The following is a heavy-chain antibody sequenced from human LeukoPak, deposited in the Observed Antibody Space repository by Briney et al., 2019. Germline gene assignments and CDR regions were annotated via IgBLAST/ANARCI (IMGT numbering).Heavy chain of an antibody. V-gene: IGHV4-4*07. J-gene: IGHJ6*03. CDR3: ARGRVSSGWPPPGYMDV. D-gene: IGHD6-19*01. CDR2: IYTSGST. CDR1: GGSISNYY. Sequence: SETLSLTCTVSGGSISNYYWSWIRQPAGKGLEWIGRIYTSGSTNYNPSLKSRVTMSVDTSKNQFSLKLSSVTAADTAVYYCARGRVSSGWPPPGYMDVWGKGTTVTVSS.